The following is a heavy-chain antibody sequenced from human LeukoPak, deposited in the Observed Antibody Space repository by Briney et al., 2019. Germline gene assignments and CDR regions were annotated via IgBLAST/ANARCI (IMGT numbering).Heavy chain of an antibody. V-gene: IGHV4-61*02. Sequence: SQTLSLTCTVSGGSISSGSYYWSWIRQPAGKGLEWIGRIYTSGSTNYNPSLKSRVTISVDTSKNQFSLKLSSVTAADTAVYYCARTGGYCSSTSCYTKAFDIWGQGTMVTVSS. J-gene: IGHJ3*02. CDR1: GGSISSGSYY. CDR2: IYTSGST. D-gene: IGHD2-2*02. CDR3: ARTGGYCSSTSCYTKAFDI.